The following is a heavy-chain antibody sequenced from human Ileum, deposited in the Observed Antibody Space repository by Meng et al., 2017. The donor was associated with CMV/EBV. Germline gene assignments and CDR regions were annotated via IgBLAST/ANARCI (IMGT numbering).Heavy chain of an antibody. CDR1: GLTFSSYG. Sequence: QGRLVESGGGGVQPGGSLRLSCAVSGLTFSSYGMHWVRQAPGKGLEWVAFVRSDGSNKYYADSVKGRFTISRDNSENTLFLQMNSLRADDTAVYYCSSLGDYWGQGTLVTVSS. CDR2: VRSDGSNK. V-gene: IGHV3-30*02. CDR3: SSLGDY. J-gene: IGHJ4*02. D-gene: IGHD3-16*01.